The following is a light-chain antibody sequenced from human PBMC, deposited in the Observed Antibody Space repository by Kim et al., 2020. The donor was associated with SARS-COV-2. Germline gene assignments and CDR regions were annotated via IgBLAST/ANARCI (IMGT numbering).Light chain of an antibody. CDR3: QQYATSPRT. CDR2: GAS. Sequence: SPGERDTLSRSASQSVSSDNLAWYQQKRGQTPRLLFYGASSRTTGIQERFSGSGSGTDFTLTISRLGPEDFAVYYCQQYATSPRTFGQGTKVDIK. J-gene: IGKJ1*01. V-gene: IGKV3-20*01. CDR1: QSVSSDN.